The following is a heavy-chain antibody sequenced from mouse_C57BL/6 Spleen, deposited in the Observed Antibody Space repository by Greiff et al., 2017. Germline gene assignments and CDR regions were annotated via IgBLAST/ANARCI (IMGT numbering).Heavy chain of an antibody. J-gene: IGHJ3*01. Sequence: VQLQQPGAELVKPGASVKMSCKASGYTFTSYWITWVKQRPGQGLEWIGDIYPGSGSTTYNEKVKSKATLTVDKSSSTAYMQLSSLTSEDSAVYYCARSGEAYWGQGTLVTVSA. CDR1: GYTFTSYW. V-gene: IGHV1-55*01. D-gene: IGHD4-1*01. CDR2: IYPGSGST. CDR3: ARSGEAY.